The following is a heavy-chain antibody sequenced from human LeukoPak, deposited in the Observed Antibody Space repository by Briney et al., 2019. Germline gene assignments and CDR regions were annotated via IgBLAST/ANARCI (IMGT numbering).Heavy chain of an antibody. CDR1: GFTFSSYA. V-gene: IGHV3-23*01. CDR3: AKYQGGPHYYYGMDV. Sequence: GGSLRLSCAASGFTFSSYAMSWVRQAPGKGLEWVSAISGSGGNTYYADSVKGRFTISRDNSKNTLYLQMNSLRAEDTAVYYCAKYQGGPHYYYGMDVWGQGTTVTVSS. CDR2: ISGSGGNT. D-gene: IGHD2-2*01. J-gene: IGHJ6*02.